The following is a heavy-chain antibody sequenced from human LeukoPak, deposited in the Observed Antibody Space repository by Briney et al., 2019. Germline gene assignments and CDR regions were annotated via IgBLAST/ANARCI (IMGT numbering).Heavy chain of an antibody. V-gene: IGHV3-74*01. J-gene: IGHJ4*02. CDR1: GFTFSSYW. Sequence: GGSLRLSCAASGFTFSSYWMHWVRQAPGKGLVWVSRLNSDGSSTSYADSVKGRFTISRDNAKNLLYLQMSSLRADDTAVYYCATPLLRLFGWTWEDHWGPGTLVTVSS. D-gene: IGHD3-3*01. CDR2: LNSDGSST. CDR3: ATPLLRLFGWTWEDH.